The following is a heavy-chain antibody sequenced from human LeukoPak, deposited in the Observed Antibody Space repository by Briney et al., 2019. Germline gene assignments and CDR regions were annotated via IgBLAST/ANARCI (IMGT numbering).Heavy chain of an antibody. V-gene: IGHV3-66*01. D-gene: IGHD3-22*01. J-gene: IGHJ4*02. CDR2: IYSGGST. Sequence: GGSLRLSCAASGFTVSSNYMSWVRQAPGKGLEWVSVIYSGGSTYYADSVKGRFTISRDNSKNTLYLQMDSLRAEDTAVYYCARDVDTPYYYDSSGYYYPNWGQGTLVTVSS. CDR3: ARDVDTPYYYDSSGYYYPN. CDR1: GFTVSSNY.